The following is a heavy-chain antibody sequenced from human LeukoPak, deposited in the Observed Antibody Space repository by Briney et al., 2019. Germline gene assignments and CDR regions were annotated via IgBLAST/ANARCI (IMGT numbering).Heavy chain of an antibody. J-gene: IGHJ4*02. D-gene: IGHD1-26*01. V-gene: IGHV3-7*01. CDR2: IKEDGSEK. Sequence: GGSLRLSCAASGFTFTTYWMIWVRRAPGKGLEWVANIKEDGSEKYYVDSVKGRFAISRDSAKNSVYLQMNSLRVEDTAVYYCAREKWRPSGRWEPLDYWGQGTLVTVSS. CDR3: AREKWRPSGRWEPLDY. CDR1: GFTFTTYW.